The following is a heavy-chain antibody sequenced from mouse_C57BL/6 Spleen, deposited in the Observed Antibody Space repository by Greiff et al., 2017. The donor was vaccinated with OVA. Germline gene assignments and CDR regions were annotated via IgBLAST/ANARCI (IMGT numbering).Heavy chain of an antibody. J-gene: IGHJ3*01. V-gene: IGHV1-82*01. Sequence: VQLQESGPELVKPGASVKISCKASGYAFSSSWMNWVKQRPGKGLEWIGRIYPGDGDTNYNGKFKGKATLTADKSSSTAYMQLSSLTSEDSAVYFCAPLFAYWGQGTLVTVSA. CDR1: GYAFSSSW. CDR2: IYPGDGDT. CDR3: APLFAY.